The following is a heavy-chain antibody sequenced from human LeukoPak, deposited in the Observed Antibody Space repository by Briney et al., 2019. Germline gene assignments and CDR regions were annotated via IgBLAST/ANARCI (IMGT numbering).Heavy chain of an antibody. Sequence: GGSLRLSCAASGFTFSIYAMSWVRQAPGKGLEWVSAISGSGGTAYYADSVKGRFTISKDNAQNSLYLQMNSLRAEDTAIYYCVRDRGTYRPIDYWGQGTLVTVSS. CDR1: GFTFSIYA. D-gene: IGHD1-26*01. J-gene: IGHJ4*02. CDR3: VRDRGTYRPIDY. CDR2: ISGSGGTA. V-gene: IGHV3-23*01.